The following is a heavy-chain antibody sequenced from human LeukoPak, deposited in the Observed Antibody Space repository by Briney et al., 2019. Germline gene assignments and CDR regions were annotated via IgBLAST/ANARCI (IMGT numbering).Heavy chain of an antibody. CDR3: ARCPVYYYYGMDV. V-gene: IGHV3-30-3*01. CDR1: GFTFSSYA. D-gene: IGHD4-17*01. J-gene: IGHJ6*02. Sequence: LRLSCAASGFTFSSYAMHWVRQAPGKGLEWVAVISYDGSNKYYADSVKGRFTISRDNSKNTLYLQMNSLRAEDTAVYYCARCPVYYYYGMDVWGQGTTVTVSS. CDR2: ISYDGSNK.